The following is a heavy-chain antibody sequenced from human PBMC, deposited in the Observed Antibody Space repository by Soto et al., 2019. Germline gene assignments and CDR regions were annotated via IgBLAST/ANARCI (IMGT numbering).Heavy chain of an antibody. CDR3: RLYYYDSSGFFDY. D-gene: IGHD3-22*01. CDR2: IYHSGST. Sequence: PSETLSLTCAVSGGSISSGGYSWSWIRHPPGKGLEWIGYIYHSGSTYYNPSLKSRVTISVDRSKNQFSLKLSSVTAADTAVYYCRLYYYDSSGFFDYWGQGTLVTVSS. V-gene: IGHV4-30-2*01. J-gene: IGHJ4*02. CDR1: GGSISSGGYS.